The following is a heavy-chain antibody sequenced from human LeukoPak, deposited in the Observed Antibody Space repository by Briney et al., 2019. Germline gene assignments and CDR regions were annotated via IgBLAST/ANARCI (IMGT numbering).Heavy chain of an antibody. CDR1: GYTFTSYY. D-gene: IGHD2-21*02. CDR3: ARDGSSGSYCGGDCYSGFDY. CDR2: INPSGGST. Sequence: ASVKVSCKASGYTFTSYYMHWVRQAPGQGLEWLGIINPSGGSTSYAQKFQGRVTMTRDTSTSTVYMELSSLRSEDTAVYYCARDGSSGSYCGGDCYSGFDYWGQGTLVTVSS. J-gene: IGHJ4*02. V-gene: IGHV1-46*01.